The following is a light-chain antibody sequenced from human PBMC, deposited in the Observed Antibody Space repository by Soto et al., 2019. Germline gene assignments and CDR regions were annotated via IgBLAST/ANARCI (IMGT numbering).Light chain of an antibody. CDR1: SGDVDASHY. CDR3: TSHTPNITL. CDR2: EGN. J-gene: IGLJ2*01. Sequence: QSALTQPASVSGSPGQSITISCTGTSGDVDASHYVAWYQQHPNTAPKVLIYEGNDRPSGVSDRFSGSKSSNTASLTISGLQAEDEADYYCTSHTPNITLFGGGTKLTVL. V-gene: IGLV2-14*03.